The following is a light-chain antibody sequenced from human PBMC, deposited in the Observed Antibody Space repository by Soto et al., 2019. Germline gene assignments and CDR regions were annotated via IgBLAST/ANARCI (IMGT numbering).Light chain of an antibody. CDR3: QQYNNWPS. CDR2: GAS. CDR1: QSVSNN. V-gene: IGKV3-15*01. J-gene: IGKJ5*01. Sequence: EIVLTQSPGTLSLSPGDRATLSCRASQSVSNNLPSYHQKPGQPPRLLIYGASTRATGVPGRFSGSASGTEFTLTIRRLQSEDFAVYFCQQYNNWPSFGQGTRLEIK.